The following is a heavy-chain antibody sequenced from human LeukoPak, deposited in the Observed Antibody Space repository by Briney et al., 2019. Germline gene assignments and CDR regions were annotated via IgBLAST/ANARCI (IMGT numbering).Heavy chain of an antibody. D-gene: IGHD6-13*01. CDR1: AFSFTNHG. CDR3: ARSRGIAALDY. V-gene: IGHV3-23*01. CDR2: ISGSGADT. J-gene: IGHJ4*02. Sequence: AGGSLRLSCGASAFSFTNHGTGWVRPPPGEGLEWVASISGSGADTYYTDYVRGRFIISRDQSRKTLYLQMNRLRAEDKAIYYCARSRGIAALDYWGQGTLVTVSS.